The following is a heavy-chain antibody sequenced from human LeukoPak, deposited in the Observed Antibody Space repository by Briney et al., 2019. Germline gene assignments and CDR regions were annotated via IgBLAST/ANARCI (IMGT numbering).Heavy chain of an antibody. V-gene: IGHV3-48*02. D-gene: IGHD2-21*02. CDR3: ARGTVVTFDY. Sequence: GGSLRLSCAASGFTFSSYHMNWVRQAPGKGLEWVSYISSSGSPTHYADSVKGRFTISRDNAKNSLYLQMTSLRDEDTAVYYCARGTVVTFDYWGQGTLVTVSS. J-gene: IGHJ4*02. CDR2: ISSSGSPT. CDR1: GFTFSSYH.